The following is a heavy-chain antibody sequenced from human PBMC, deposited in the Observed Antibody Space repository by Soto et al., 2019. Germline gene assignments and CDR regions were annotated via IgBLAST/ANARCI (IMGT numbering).Heavy chain of an antibody. V-gene: IGHV3-48*01. Sequence: EVQLVESGGGLVPPGGSLRLSCSASGFSISGYALNWVRQAPGKGPEWVSYISSSSSAIDYAGSVKGRFSISSDNGKNSVSLLINSLSAEDTAVYYCASDISRRSIFYYDIEDWGKGTKVTVSS. CDR2: ISSSSSAI. D-gene: IGHD1-20*01. J-gene: IGHJ6*03. CDR1: GFSISGYA. CDR3: ASDISRRSIFYYDIED.